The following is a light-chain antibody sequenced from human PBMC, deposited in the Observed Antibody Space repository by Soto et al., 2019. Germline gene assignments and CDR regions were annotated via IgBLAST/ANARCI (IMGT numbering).Light chain of an antibody. Sequence: DIQMTQSPSSLSASVGDRVTITCQASQDIRKYLNCYQQKPGKAPNLLIYDTSNLETGVPSRSSGSGSGTEFTLTISSLQPDDFATYYCQQYNSYFWTFGQGTKVDI. CDR2: DTS. CDR3: QQYNSYFWT. J-gene: IGKJ1*01. CDR1: QDIRKY. V-gene: IGKV1-33*01.